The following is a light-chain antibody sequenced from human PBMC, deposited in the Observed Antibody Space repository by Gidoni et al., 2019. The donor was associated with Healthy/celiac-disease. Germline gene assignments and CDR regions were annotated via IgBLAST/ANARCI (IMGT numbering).Light chain of an antibody. J-gene: IGKJ2*01. CDR2: GAS. CDR3: QQYGSSLYT. Sequence: EIVLTQSPATPSLSPGERATPSCRASPSVSSSYLAWYQQKPGQAPRLLIYGASSRATGIPDRFSGSGSGTDFTLTISRLEPEDFAVYYCQQYGSSLYTFGQGTKLEIK. V-gene: IGKV3-20*01. CDR1: PSVSSSY.